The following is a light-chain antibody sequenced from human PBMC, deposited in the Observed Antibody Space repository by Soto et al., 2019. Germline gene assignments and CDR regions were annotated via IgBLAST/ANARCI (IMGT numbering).Light chain of an antibody. CDR1: QSVGRN. CDR3: QQYNHWPPLT. V-gene: IGKV3-15*01. CDR2: GAS. Sequence: EIVMTQSPATLSVSPGERATLSCSASQSVGRNLAWYQQKPGQAPRLLIYGASTRATGIPARFSGSGSGTEFTLTISSLQSEDFAIYSCQQYNHWPPLTFGGGTKVEIK. J-gene: IGKJ4*01.